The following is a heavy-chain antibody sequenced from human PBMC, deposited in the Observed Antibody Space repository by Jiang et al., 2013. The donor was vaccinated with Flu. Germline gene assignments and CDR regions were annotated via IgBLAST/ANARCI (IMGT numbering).Heavy chain of an antibody. J-gene: IGHJ4*02. V-gene: IGHV4-31*03. CDR2: IYYSGST. D-gene: IGHD6-13*01. CDR1: GGSISSGGYY. Sequence: GLVKPSQTLSLTCTVSGGSISSGGYYWSWIRQHPGKGLEWIGYIYYSGSTYYNPSLKSRVTISVDTSKNQFSLKLSSVTAADTAVYYCARADPGSIAAAGSFDYWGQGTLVTVSS. CDR3: ARADPGSIAAAGSFDY.